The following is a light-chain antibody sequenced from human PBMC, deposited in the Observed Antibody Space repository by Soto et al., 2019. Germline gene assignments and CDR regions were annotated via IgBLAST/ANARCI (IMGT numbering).Light chain of an antibody. CDR3: SSYTSSSTYWV. CDR2: DVS. V-gene: IGLV2-14*01. J-gene: IGLJ3*02. Sequence: ALTQPASVSGSPGQSITISCTGTSSDVGGYNYVSWYQQHPGKAPKLMILDVSSRPSGVSNRFSGSKSGNTASLTISGLQAEDEAHYFCSSYTSSSTYWVFGGGTKLTVL. CDR1: SSDVGGYNY.